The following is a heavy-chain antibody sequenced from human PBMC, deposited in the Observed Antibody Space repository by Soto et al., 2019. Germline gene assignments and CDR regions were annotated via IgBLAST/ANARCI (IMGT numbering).Heavy chain of an antibody. Sequence: GGSLRLSCAASGFTVSSNYMSWVRQAPGKGLGWVSVIYSGGSTYYADSVKGRFTISRHNSKNTLYLQMNSLRAEDTAVYYCARLYDDYENWFDPWGQGTLVNVYS. J-gene: IGHJ5*02. CDR1: GFTVSSNY. CDR3: ARLYDDYENWFDP. V-gene: IGHV3-53*04. D-gene: IGHD4-17*01. CDR2: IYSGGST.